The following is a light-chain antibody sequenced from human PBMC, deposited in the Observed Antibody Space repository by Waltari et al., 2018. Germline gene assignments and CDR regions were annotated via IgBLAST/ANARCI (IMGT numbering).Light chain of an antibody. CDR3: QSYDSSLSSYV. V-gene: IGLV1-40*01. CDR1: SSNIGAGYD. J-gene: IGLJ1*01. Sequence: QSVLTQAPSVSGAPGQRVTISCTGSSSNIGAGYDVHWYQQLPGTAPKLLLYGNHKRPSGVPDPFSGSKSCTSASLAITGLQAEDEADYYCQSYDSSLSSYVFGTGTKVTVL. CDR2: GNH.